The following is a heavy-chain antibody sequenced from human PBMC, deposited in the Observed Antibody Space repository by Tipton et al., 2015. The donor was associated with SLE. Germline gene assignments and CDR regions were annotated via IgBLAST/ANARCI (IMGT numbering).Heavy chain of an antibody. J-gene: IGHJ4*02. CDR1: GFTFSTYW. CDR3: ARDGPGIPIDY. D-gene: IGHD3-10*01. CDR2: IHTDGSST. V-gene: IGHV3-74*01. Sequence: SLRLSCAAPGFTFSTYWMHWVRQAPGKGLVWVSRIHTDGSSTNYADSVKGRFTISRDNAKNTLYLQMNSLRAEDTAVYYCARDGPGIPIDYWGQGTLVTVSS.